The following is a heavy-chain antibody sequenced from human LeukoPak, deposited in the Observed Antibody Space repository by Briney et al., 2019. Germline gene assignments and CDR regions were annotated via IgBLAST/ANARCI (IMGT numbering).Heavy chain of an antibody. V-gene: IGHV1-69*13. CDR3: ARNGATQFYYYGMDV. CDR2: IIPIFGTA. Sequence: ASVKVSCKASGGTFSSYAISWVRQAPGQGLEWMGGIIPIFGTANYAQKFQGRVTITADESTSTAYMELSSLRSEDTAVYYCARNGATQFYYYGMDVRGQGTTVTVSS. CDR1: GGTFSSYA. D-gene: IGHD1-26*01. J-gene: IGHJ6*02.